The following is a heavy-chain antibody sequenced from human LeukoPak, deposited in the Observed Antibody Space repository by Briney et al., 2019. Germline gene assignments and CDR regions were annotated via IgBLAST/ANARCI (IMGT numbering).Heavy chain of an antibody. Sequence: GGSLRLSRAASGFTFDDYAMHWVRQAPGKGLVWVSGISWNSGSIGYADSVKGRFTISRDNAKNSLYLQMNSLRAEDTALYYCAKARIYSNYYFDYWGQGTLVTVSS. CDR3: AKARIYSNYYFDY. J-gene: IGHJ4*02. CDR2: ISWNSGSI. CDR1: GFTFDDYA. V-gene: IGHV3-9*01. D-gene: IGHD4-11*01.